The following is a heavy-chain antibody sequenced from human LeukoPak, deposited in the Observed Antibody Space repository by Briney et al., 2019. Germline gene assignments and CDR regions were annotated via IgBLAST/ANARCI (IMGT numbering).Heavy chain of an antibody. V-gene: IGHV4-61*02. CDR1: GGSISSGSYY. D-gene: IGHD3-3*01. Sequence: SQTLSLTCTVSGGSISSGSYYWSWIRQPAGKGLEWIGRIYTSGSTNYNPSLKSRVTISVDTSKNQFSLKLSSVTAAGTAVYYCARTVWHDFWSGYSKYYFDYWGQGTLVTVSS. J-gene: IGHJ4*02. CDR3: ARTVWHDFWSGYSKYYFDY. CDR2: IYTSGST.